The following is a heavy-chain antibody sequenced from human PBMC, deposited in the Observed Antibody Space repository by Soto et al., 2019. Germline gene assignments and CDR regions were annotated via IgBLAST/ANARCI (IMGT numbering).Heavy chain of an antibody. Sequence: QVPLVQSGDEVKKSGASVKVSCKASGYTFSNYGISWVRQAPGQGLEWMGWISGYNGLTAYAQNVQGRVTMTTDTPTTTVFMEMTGLRSNDTAVYYCARDEGIRGFDSWGQGTLVTVSS. J-gene: IGHJ4*02. V-gene: IGHV1-18*04. CDR2: ISGYNGLT. CDR3: ARDEGIRGFDS. D-gene: IGHD3-10*01. CDR1: GYTFSNYG.